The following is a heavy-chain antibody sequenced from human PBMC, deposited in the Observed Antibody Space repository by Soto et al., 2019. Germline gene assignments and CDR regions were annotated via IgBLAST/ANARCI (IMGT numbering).Heavy chain of an antibody. CDR3: ARAAYGSGSRAFDI. Sequence: QVQLQESGPGLVKPSQTLSLTCTVSGGSISSGGYYWSWIRQHPGKGLEWIGYIYYSGSTYYNPSLKGRVTISVDTSKNQFSLKLSSVTAADTAVYYCARAAYGSGSRAFDIWGQGTMVTVSS. CDR1: GGSISSGGYY. D-gene: IGHD3-10*01. J-gene: IGHJ3*02. V-gene: IGHV4-31*03. CDR2: IYYSGST.